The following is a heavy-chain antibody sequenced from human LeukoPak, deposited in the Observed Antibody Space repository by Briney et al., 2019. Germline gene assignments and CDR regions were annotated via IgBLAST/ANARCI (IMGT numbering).Heavy chain of an antibody. V-gene: IGHV4-30-2*01. Sequence: PSETLSLTCTVSGGSISSGGYYWSWIRQPPGKGLEWIGYIYQSGTTYYSPSLKSRVTISVDTSKNQFSLKLSSVTAADTAVYCCARGMTGDPSLRYFDLWGRGTLVTVSS. CDR3: ARGMTGDPSLRYFDL. CDR2: IYQSGTT. D-gene: IGHD7-27*01. J-gene: IGHJ2*01. CDR1: GGSISSGGYY.